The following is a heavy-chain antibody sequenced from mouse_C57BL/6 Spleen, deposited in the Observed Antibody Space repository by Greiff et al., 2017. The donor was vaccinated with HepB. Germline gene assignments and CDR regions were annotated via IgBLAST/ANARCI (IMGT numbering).Heavy chain of an antibody. D-gene: IGHD1-1*01. CDR2: IDPSDSET. Sequence: VQLQQPGAELVRPGSSVKLSCKASGYTFTSYWMHWVKQRPIQGLEWIGNIDPSDSETHYNQKFKDKATLTVDKSSSTAYMQLSSLTSEDSAVYYCALYYYGSSPAWFAYWGQGTLVTVS. CDR3: ALYYYGSSPAWFAY. V-gene: IGHV1-52*01. J-gene: IGHJ3*01. CDR1: GYTFTSYW.